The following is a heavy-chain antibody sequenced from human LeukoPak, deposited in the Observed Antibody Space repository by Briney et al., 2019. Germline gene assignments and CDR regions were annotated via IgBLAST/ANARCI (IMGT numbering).Heavy chain of an antibody. J-gene: IGHJ4*02. CDR2: ISYDGSNK. V-gene: IGHV3-30*04. Sequence: PGGSLRLSCAASGFTFSSFAMHWVRQAPGKGLEWVAVISYDGSNKYYADSVKGRFTISRDNVKNSLYLQMNSLRAEDTAVYYCASAIVGATGFWGQGTLVTVSS. D-gene: IGHD1-26*01. CDR3: ASAIVGATGF. CDR1: GFTFSSFA.